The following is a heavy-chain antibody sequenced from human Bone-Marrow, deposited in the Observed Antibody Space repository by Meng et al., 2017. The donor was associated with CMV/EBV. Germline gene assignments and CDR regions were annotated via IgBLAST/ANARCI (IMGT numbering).Heavy chain of an antibody. V-gene: IGHV3-66*01. CDR1: GFTVSSNY. D-gene: IGHD1-26*01. CDR3: ARDGEWELRLDAFDI. J-gene: IGHJ3*02. CDR2: IYSGGST. Sequence: GGSLRLSCAASGFTVSSNYMSWVRQAPGKGLEWVSVIYSGGSTYYADSVKGRFTISRDNSKNTLYLQMNSLRAEDTAVYYCARDGEWELRLDAFDIWGQGTMVTVSS.